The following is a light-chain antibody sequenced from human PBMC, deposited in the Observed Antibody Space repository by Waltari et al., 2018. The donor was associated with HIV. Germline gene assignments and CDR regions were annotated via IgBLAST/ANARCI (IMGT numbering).Light chain of an antibody. V-gene: IGLV1-47*01. CDR1: TSNIETQW. Sequence: QSVLTQPPSASGTPGQTVTISCSGSTSNIETQWVYWYQQLPGTAPKLLIYRNYKRPSGVPERFSVSKSGASASLVISGLRSEDEADYYCEAWDSTLKETLFGGGTKLTVI. CDR2: RNY. J-gene: IGLJ3*02. CDR3: EAWDSTLKETL.